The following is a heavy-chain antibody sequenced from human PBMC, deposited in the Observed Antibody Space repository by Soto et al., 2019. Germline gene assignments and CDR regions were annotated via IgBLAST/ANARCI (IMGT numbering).Heavy chain of an antibody. Sequence: ASVKVSCKASGYTFTSYDINWVRQATGQGLEWMGIMNPNSGSTSYAQKFQGRVTMTRDTSTSTVYMELSSLRSEDTAVYYCARDPNPSTIAVAGTVAFDIWGQGTMVTVSS. CDR1: GYTFTSYD. J-gene: IGHJ3*02. V-gene: IGHV1-8*01. CDR3: ARDPNPSTIAVAGTVAFDI. D-gene: IGHD6-19*01. CDR2: MNPNSGST.